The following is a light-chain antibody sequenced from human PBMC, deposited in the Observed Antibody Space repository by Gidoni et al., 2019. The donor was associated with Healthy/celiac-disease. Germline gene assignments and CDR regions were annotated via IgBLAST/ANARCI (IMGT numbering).Light chain of an antibody. Sequence: SYKLTQPPSLSVSPGQIASITCSGDKLGDKYACWYQQKPGQSPVLVIYQDSKRPSGIPERFSGSNSGNTATLTISGTQAMDEADYYCQAWDSSTYVFGTGTKVTVL. CDR3: QAWDSSTYV. CDR2: QDS. J-gene: IGLJ1*01. V-gene: IGLV3-1*01. CDR1: KLGDKY.